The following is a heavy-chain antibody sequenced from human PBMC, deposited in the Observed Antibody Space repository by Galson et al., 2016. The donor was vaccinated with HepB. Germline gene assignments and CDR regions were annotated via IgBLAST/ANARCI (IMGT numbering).Heavy chain of an antibody. CDR2: VNGNGGVT. CDR1: GFTFAGYA. D-gene: IGHD2/OR15-2a*01. J-gene: IGHJ4*02. V-gene: IGHV3-23*01. CDR3: AKGGSAYCLDGTCYHPSDH. Sequence: SLRLSCAASGFTFAGYAMSWVRQAPGKGLKWVATVNGNGGVTWYTDSVKGRLTISRDNSKNTVYLHMSSLSADDSAVYFCAKGGSAYCLDGTCYHPSDHWGQGTLVTVSS.